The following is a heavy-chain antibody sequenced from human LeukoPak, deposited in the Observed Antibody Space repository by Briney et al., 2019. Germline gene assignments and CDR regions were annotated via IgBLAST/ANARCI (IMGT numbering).Heavy chain of an antibody. CDR3: ARGCYTAMPYYMDV. CDR1: GGSISSGSYY. V-gene: IGHV4-61*02. CDR2: IYTSGST. D-gene: IGHD5-18*01. J-gene: IGHJ6*03. Sequence: SETLSLTCTVSGGSISSGSYYWSWIRQPAGKGLEWIGRIYTSGSTNYNPSLKSRVTISVDTSKNQFSLKLSSVTAADTAVYYCARGCYTAMPYYMDVWGKGTTVTISS.